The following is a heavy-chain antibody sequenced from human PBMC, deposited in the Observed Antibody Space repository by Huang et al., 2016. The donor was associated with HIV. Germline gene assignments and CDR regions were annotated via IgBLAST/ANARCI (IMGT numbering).Heavy chain of an antibody. CDR2: IYYRGST. D-gene: IGHD7-27*01. J-gene: IGHJ4*02. Sequence: QLQLQESGPGLVKPSETLSLTCTVSGGSISSSSYYWGWIRQPPGKGLEWIGSIYYRGSTYDNPSLRSRVTISVDTSKIQFSLKLSSGTAADTAVYYCARNWGSDGGDYWGQGTLVTVSS. V-gene: IGHV4-39*01. CDR3: ARNWGSDGGDY. CDR1: GGSISSSSYY.